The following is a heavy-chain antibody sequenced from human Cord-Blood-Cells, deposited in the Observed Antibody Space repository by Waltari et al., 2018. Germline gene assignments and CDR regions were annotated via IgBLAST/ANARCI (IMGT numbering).Heavy chain of an antibody. CDR3: ASGSGSYFYYYYYMDV. Sequence: VSGGSISSSSYYWGWIRQPPGKGLEWIGRIYYSGSTYYNPSLKSRVTISVDTSKNQFSLKLSSVTAADTAVYYCASGSGSYFYYYYYMDVWGKGTTVTVSS. CDR2: IYYSGST. CDR1: GGSISSSSYY. V-gene: IGHV4-39*07. J-gene: IGHJ6*03. D-gene: IGHD3-10*01.